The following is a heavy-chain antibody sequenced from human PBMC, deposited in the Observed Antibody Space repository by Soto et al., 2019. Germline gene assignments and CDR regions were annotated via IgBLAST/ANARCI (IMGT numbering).Heavy chain of an antibody. V-gene: IGHV1-69*08. CDR1: GGTFSTYT. CDR2: IIPIIGII. J-gene: IGHJ5*02. D-gene: IGHD4-4*01. CDR3: AGDPDSHYNDSHASSYP. Sequence: QVQLVQSGAEVKKPGSSVKVSCKASGGTFSTYTITWVRQAPGQGLECMGRIIPIIGIINHAQKFQGRVTISADKFTGTAYMELTGLRSDDTAVYYCAGDPDSHYNDSHASSYPWGQGTLVTVSS.